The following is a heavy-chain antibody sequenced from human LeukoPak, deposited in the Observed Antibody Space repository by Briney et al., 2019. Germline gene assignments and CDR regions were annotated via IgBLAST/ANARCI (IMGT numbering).Heavy chain of an antibody. Sequence: PSETLSLTCAVYGGSFSGYYWSWIRQPPGKGLEGIGEINHSGSTNYNPSLKSRVTISVDTSKHQFSLKLSSVTAADTAVYYCARGPYCSSTSCYGSWFDPWGQGTLVTVSS. CDR2: INHSGST. D-gene: IGHD2-2*01. V-gene: IGHV4-34*01. J-gene: IGHJ5*02. CDR1: GGSFSGYY. CDR3: ARGPYCSSTSCYGSWFDP.